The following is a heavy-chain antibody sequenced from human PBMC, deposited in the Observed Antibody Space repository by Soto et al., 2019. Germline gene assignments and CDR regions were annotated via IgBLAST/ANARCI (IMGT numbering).Heavy chain of an antibody. CDR2: IYYSGST. V-gene: IGHV4-59*01. CDR1: GGSISSYY. CDR3: ASDVSFDY. Sequence: PSETLSLTCTVSGGSISSYYWSWIRQPPGKGLEWIGYIYYSGSTNYNPALKKGATIPVDTPKNQTPLKLSAGPAADTAVYYCASDVSFDYWGQGTLVTVSS. J-gene: IGHJ4*02.